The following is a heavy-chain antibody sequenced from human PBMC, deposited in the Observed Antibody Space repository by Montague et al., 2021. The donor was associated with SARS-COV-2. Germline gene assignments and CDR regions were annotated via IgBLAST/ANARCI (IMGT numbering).Heavy chain of an antibody. CDR3: VREGRSSAYAMDY. J-gene: IGHJ4*02. CDR2: IYSSGST. D-gene: IGHD3-22*01. CDR1: GASMRGSY. V-gene: IGHV4-59*01. Sequence: SETLSLTCTVSGASMRGSYWGWVRQPPGKGPEWIGNIYSSGSTHYNPSLKSRVTISVDTSKSQFSLRLTSVIAADTAVYYCVREGRSSAYAMDYWGQGTLVTVSS.